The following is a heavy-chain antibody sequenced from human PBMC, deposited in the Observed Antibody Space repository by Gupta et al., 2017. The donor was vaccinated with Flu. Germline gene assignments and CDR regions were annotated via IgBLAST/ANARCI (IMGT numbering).Heavy chain of an antibody. J-gene: IGHJ6*04. D-gene: IGHD3-3*01. CDR3: TKEAYGYYQMDA. CDR1: GFLFNYNS. CDR2: ISSTETYT. V-gene: IGHV3-21*04. Sequence: EVQLVESGGGLVKPGGSLRLSCAASGFLFNYNSFNWVRQAPGKGLEWVSAISSTETYTDYADSVKGRFTISRDNAKNTLYLEMRSLRVEDTAIYYCTKEAYGYYQMDAWGKGTTVTVSS.